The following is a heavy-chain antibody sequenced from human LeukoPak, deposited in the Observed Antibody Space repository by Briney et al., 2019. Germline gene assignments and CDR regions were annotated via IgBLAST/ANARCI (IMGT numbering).Heavy chain of an antibody. Sequence: GGSLRLSCAASGFTFSSYWMHWVRQAPGKGLVWVSRINSDGSSTSYADSVKGRFAISRDNSKSRVYLQMNSLRAGDTAVYYCASAGYSYGAFFDWGQGTLVTVSS. CDR1: GFTFSSYW. CDR2: INSDGSST. D-gene: IGHD5-18*01. CDR3: ASAGYSYGAFFD. V-gene: IGHV3-74*01. J-gene: IGHJ4*02.